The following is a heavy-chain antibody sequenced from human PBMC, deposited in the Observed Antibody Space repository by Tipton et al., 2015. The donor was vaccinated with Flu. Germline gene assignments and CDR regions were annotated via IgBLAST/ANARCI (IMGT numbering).Heavy chain of an antibody. CDR3: ARGGGGIAFDI. Sequence: TLSLTCTVSGGSVSSGSYYWSWIRQPPGKGLEWIGYMYNSGSTTYNPSLRSRVTISVDTSKNQFSLELSSVTAADTAVYYCARGGGGIAFDIGGQGAMVTVSS. CDR2: MYNSGST. J-gene: IGHJ3*02. D-gene: IGHD1-14*01. V-gene: IGHV4-61*01. CDR1: GGSVSSGSYY.